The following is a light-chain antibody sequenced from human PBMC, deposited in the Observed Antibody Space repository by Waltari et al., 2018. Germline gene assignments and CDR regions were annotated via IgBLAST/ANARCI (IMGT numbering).Light chain of an antibody. CDR3: SSYAGSNNFVV. V-gene: IGLV2-8*01. J-gene: IGLJ1*01. CDR2: DVS. CDR1: SSDVGAYNY. Sequence: QSALTQPPSASGSPGQSVTISCTGTSSDVGAYNYVSWYQQHPDKAPKLMIYDVSKRPSGFPDRFSGSKSGNTASLTVSGLQAEDEADYYCSSYAGSNNFVVFGTGTKVTVL.